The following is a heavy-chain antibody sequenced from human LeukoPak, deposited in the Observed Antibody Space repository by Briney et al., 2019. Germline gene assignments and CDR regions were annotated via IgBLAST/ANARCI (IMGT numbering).Heavy chain of an antibody. Sequence: PGGSLRLSCAASGFTFSSYHMHWLRQAPGKGLKGMAFIRYDGSNKYYEDSVKGRFTISRDNSKNTLYLQMNSLRAEDTAVYYCAKDFGQYCSGGSCYNWFDPWGQGTLVTVSS. J-gene: IGHJ5*02. CDR3: AKDFGQYCSGGSCYNWFDP. D-gene: IGHD2-15*01. V-gene: IGHV3-30*02. CDR1: GFTFSSYH. CDR2: IRYDGSNK.